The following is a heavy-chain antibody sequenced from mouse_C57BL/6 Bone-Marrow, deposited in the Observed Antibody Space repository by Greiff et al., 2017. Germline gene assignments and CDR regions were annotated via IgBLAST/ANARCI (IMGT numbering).Heavy chain of an antibody. D-gene: IGHD2-4*01. CDR2: IYPGDGDT. CDR3: ARTLIYYDYGAY. V-gene: IGHV1-82*01. CDR1: GYAFSSSW. J-gene: IGHJ3*01. Sequence: VQLQQSGPELVKPGASVKTSCKASGYAFSSSWMNWVKQRPGKGLEWIGRIYPGDGDTNYNGKFKGKATLTADKSSSTAYMQLSSLTSEDSAVYFCARTLIYYDYGAYWGQGTLVTVSA.